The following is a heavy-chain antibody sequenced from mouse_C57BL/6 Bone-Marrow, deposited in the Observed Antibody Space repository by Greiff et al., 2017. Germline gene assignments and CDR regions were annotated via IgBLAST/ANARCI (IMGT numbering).Heavy chain of an antibody. D-gene: IGHD1-1*01. CDR2: INPGSGGT. Sequence: VHLVESGAELVRPGTSVKVSCKASGYAFTNYLIEWVKQRPGQGLEWIGVINPGSGGTNYNEKFKGKATLTADKSSSTAYMQLSSLTSEDSAVYFCAREGLLRLDYWGQGTTLTVSS. V-gene: IGHV1-54*01. CDR1: GYAFTNYL. J-gene: IGHJ2*01. CDR3: AREGLLRLDY.